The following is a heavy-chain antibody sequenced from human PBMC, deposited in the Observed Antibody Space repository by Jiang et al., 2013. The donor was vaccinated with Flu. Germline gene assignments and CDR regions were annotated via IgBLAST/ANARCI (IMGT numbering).Heavy chain of an antibody. CDR2: IIPILGIA. CDR3: ARDRGYSYGYVY. D-gene: IGHD5-18*01. J-gene: IGHJ4*02. V-gene: IGHV1-69*04. CDR1: GGTFSSYA. Sequence: SGAEVKKPGSSVKVSCKASGGTFSSYAISWVRQAPGQGLEWMGRIIPILGIANYAQKFQGRVTITADKSTSTAYMELSSLRSEDTAVYYCARDRGYSYGYVYWGQGTLVTVSS.